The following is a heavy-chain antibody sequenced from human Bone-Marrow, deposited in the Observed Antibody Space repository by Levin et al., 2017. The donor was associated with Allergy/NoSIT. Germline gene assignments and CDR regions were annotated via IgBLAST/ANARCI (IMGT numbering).Heavy chain of an antibody. CDR2: ISGSAGRT. V-gene: IGHV3-23*01. J-gene: IGHJ4*02. Sequence: SGGSLRLSCAATGFNFNLYSMSWVRQTPGKGLEWVSGISGSAGRTYYADSVKGRFTISRDNTKNSLSLQIHSLRVDDTGVYYCAKDVNRGFDPNYFDSWGQGTVVTVSS. CDR1: GFNFNLYS. D-gene: IGHD3-9*01. CDR3: AKDVNRGFDPNYFDS.